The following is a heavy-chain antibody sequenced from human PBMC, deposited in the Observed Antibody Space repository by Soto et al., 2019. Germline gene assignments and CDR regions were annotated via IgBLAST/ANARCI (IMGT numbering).Heavy chain of an antibody. J-gene: IGHJ5*02. CDR3: ARRGSWSNGWGSTYIWFDP. V-gene: IGHV4-34*01. CDR1: GGSFSGYF. D-gene: IGHD1-26*01. Sequence: QVQLQQWGAGLLKPSETLSLTCAVYGGSFSGYFWNWIRQPPGKGLEWIGEINDRGSTTYNPSLKSRVTISGDTSKNQFSLKLSSVTAADTAVYYCARRGSWSNGWGSTYIWFDPWGQGTLVTVSS. CDR2: INDRGST.